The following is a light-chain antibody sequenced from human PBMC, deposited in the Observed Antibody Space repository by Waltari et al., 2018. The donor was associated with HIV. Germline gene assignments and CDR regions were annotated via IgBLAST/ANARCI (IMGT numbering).Light chain of an antibody. CDR3: HVWDSFSDHRV. CDR1: NIGSKS. CDR2: YDT. Sequence: SYVLTQPPSVSVAPGQTARISCEGDNIGSKSVHWYQQKPGQAPVLFVYYDTDRPSGIPERFSGSNAGNTATLIISGVEAGDEADYYCHVWDSFSDHRVFGGGTELTVL. J-gene: IGLJ2*01. V-gene: IGLV3-21*02.